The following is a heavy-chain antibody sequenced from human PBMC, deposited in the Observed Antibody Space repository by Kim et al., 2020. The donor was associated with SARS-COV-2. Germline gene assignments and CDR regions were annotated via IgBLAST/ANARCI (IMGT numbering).Heavy chain of an antibody. Sequence: GGSLRLSCAASGFTFSTHAMTWVRQAPGKGLEWVSTIGVSGSTTYYSDSVKGRFTISRDNSKNTLYLQMNSLRAEDTAIYYCAKRALVDYWGQGTLVTVSS. CDR3: AKRALVDY. CDR1: GFTFSTHA. CDR2: IGVSGSTT. J-gene: IGHJ4*02. V-gene: IGHV3-23*01. D-gene: IGHD3-3*02.